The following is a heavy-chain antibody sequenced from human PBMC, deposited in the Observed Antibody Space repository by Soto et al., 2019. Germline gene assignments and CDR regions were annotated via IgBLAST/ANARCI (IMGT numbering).Heavy chain of an antibody. CDR1: GFIFSSYA. Sequence: GGSLSLSCAASGFIFSSYAMHWVRQAPGKGLEWVAVISFDGSSEYYADTVKGRFTISRDNSKNTLYLQLNSLSAEDSAVYYCARDSHRSGSAIDYWGQGTLVTSPQ. J-gene: IGHJ4*02. CDR2: ISFDGSSE. D-gene: IGHD3-10*01. CDR3: ARDSHRSGSAIDY. V-gene: IGHV3-30-3*01.